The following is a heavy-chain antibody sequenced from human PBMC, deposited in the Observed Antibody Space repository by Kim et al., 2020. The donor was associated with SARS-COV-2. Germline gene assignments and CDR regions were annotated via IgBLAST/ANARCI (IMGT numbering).Heavy chain of an antibody. D-gene: IGHD2-15*01. CDR2: IGETASST. J-gene: IGHJ6*01. CDR3: ATEIVAAFDFHYGLDV. CDR1: GFVFSSYA. V-gene: IGHV3-48*01. Sequence: GGSLRLSCVGSGFVFSSYAVSWVRQAPGKGLEWIASIGETASSTKYADSVRGRFTISRDNDKQSLFLQLASVRAEDTAVYYCATEIVAAFDFHYGLDVWG.